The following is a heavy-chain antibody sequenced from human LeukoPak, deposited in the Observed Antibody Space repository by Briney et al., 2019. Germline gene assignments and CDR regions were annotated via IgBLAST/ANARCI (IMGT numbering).Heavy chain of an antibody. D-gene: IGHD3-10*01. J-gene: IGHJ4*02. CDR1: GLIFSNYW. Sequence: GGSLRLSCAASGLIFSNYWMTWVRQAPGKGLEWVANIKEDGSETYYVDSVKGRFTISRDNDKNPLYLQMNSLRAEDTAVYYCEAYGSVWGQGTLVIVSS. CDR3: EAYGSV. CDR2: IKEDGSET. V-gene: IGHV3-7*03.